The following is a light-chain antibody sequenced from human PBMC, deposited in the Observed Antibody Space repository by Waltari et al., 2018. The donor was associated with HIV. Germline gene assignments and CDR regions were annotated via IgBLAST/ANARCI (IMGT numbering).Light chain of an antibody. Sequence: QSVLTQPHSASGTPGQRVTISCSGSSSNIGSTYVYWYQQLPGTAPKLLIYMNNQRPSGVPDRFSGSKSGTSASLAISGLRSEDDADYYCAAWDASLSAWVFGGGTKLTVL. CDR3: AAWDASLSAWV. CDR1: SSNIGSTY. J-gene: IGLJ3*02. CDR2: MNN. V-gene: IGLV1-47*01.